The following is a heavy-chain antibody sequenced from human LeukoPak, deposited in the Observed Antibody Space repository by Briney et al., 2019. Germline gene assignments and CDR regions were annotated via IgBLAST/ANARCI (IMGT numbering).Heavy chain of an antibody. J-gene: IGHJ4*02. Sequence: QSGGSLRLSCAASGFTFSSYAMHWVRQAPGKGLEWVAVISYDGSNKYYADSVKGRFTISRDNSKNTLYLKMNSLGAEDTAVYYCARDVGYSGYDGGAFDYWGQGTLVTVSS. CDR2: ISYDGSNK. CDR3: ARDVGYSGYDGGAFDY. D-gene: IGHD5-12*01. V-gene: IGHV3-30*04. CDR1: GFTFSSYA.